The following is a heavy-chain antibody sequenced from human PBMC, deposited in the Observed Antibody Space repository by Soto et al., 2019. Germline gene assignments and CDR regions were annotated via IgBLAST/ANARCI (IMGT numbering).Heavy chain of an antibody. Sequence: PXXSLRLCWSAAGVTCGSYARRWVRQAPGKGLEYVSAXKNSGXSTSYADSVKGXFTVSRDXSSNTLYLKMSSLRSEDKAVYYCAVVAGSYYFDCWGHGPLVTVHS. CDR2: XKNSGXST. CDR3: AVVAGSYYFDC. D-gene: IGHD6-19*01. CDR1: GVTCGSYA. J-gene: IGHJ4*01. V-gene: IGHV3-64D*08.